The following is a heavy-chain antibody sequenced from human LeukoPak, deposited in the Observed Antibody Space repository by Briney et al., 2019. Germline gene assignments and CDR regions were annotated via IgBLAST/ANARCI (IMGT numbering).Heavy chain of an antibody. J-gene: IGHJ4*02. CDR3: AREIYGGYFDY. D-gene: IGHD2/OR15-2a*01. CDR1: GGSISSGGYY. V-gene: IGHV4-31*03. Sequence: KASETLSLTCTVSGGSISSGGYYWSWIRQHPGKGLEWIGYIYYSGSTCYNPSLKSRVTISVDTSKNQFSLKLSSVTAADTAVYYCAREIYGGYFDYWGQGTLVTVSS. CDR2: IYYSGST.